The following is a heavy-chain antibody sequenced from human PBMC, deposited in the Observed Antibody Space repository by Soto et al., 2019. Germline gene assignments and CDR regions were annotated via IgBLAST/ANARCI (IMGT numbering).Heavy chain of an antibody. CDR1: GYSITSYW. D-gene: IGHD5-12*01. V-gene: IGHV5-10-1*01. J-gene: IGHJ4*02. CDR2: IDPSDSYT. Sequence: GESLKISCKGSGYSITSYWISWVRQMPGKGLEWMGRIDPSDSYTNYSPSFQGHVTISADKSISTAYLQWSSLKASDTAMYYCARHEVGYSGYDPYYFDYWGQGTLVTVSS. CDR3: ARHEVGYSGYDPYYFDY.